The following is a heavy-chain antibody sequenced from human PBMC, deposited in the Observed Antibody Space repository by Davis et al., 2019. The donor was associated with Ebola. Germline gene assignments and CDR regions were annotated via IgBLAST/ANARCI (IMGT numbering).Heavy chain of an antibody. CDR1: GFTFDDYT. D-gene: IGHD1-26*01. CDR3: ARDGPVGAILYGMDV. V-gene: IGHV3-43*01. CDR2: ISWDGGST. J-gene: IGHJ6*02. Sequence: GESLKISCAASGFTFDDYTMHWVRQAPGKGLEWVSLISWDGGSTYYADSVKGRFTISRDNAKNSLYLQMNSLRDEDTAVYYCARDGPVGAILYGMDVWGQGTTVTVSS.